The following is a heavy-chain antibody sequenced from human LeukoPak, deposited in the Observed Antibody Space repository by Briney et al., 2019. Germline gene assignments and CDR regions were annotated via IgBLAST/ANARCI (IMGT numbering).Heavy chain of an antibody. CDR1: GGSISSYY. V-gene: IGHV4-59*01. Sequence: PSETLSLTCTVSGGSISSYYWSWIRQPPGKGLEWIGYIYYSGSTNYNPSLKGRVTISVDTSKNQFSLKLSSVTAADTAVYYCARDDYGDYIFDYWGQGTLVTVSS. CDR3: ARDDYGDYIFDY. D-gene: IGHD4-17*01. CDR2: IYYSGST. J-gene: IGHJ4*02.